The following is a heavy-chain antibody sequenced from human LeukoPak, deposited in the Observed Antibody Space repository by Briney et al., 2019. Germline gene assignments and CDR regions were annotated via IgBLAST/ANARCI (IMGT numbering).Heavy chain of an antibody. J-gene: IGHJ4*02. CDR2: IRYDGSNK. D-gene: IGHD3-22*01. Sequence: GGSLRLSCAASGFTFSSYGMHWVRQAPGKGLEWVAFIRYDGSNKYYADSVKGRFTISRDNSKNTLYLQMNSLRAEDTAVYYCAKDPHPYYYDSSGNPYYFDYWGQGTLVTVSS. V-gene: IGHV3-30*02. CDR1: GFTFSSYG. CDR3: AKDPHPYYYDSSGNPYYFDY.